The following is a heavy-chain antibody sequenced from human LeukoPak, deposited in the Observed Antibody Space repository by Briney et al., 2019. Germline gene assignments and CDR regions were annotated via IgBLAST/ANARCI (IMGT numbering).Heavy chain of an antibody. CDR1: GGSMTNLY. V-gene: IGHV4-59*01. Sequence: PSETLSLTCSVSGGSMTNLYWTWIRQPPGKGLEWIGDIYDSGSTRYNTSLESRVTISVDTSKNQFSLKLSSVTAADTAVHYCAKGGSTNFYYGDVWGQGTTVTVSS. J-gene: IGHJ6*02. D-gene: IGHD2/OR15-2a*01. CDR3: AKGGSTNFYYGDV. CDR2: IYDSGST.